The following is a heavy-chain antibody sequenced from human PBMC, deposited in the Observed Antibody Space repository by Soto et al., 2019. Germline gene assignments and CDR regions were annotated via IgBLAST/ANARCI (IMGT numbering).Heavy chain of an antibody. V-gene: IGHV3-23*01. Sequence: GGSLRLSCAASGFTFSNYAMSWVRQAPGKGLEWVSVISGSGGNTYYADSVKGRFTISRDNSKNTLFLQMNSLRAEDTAVYYCAKDRGAYDRLVYYYGIDVWGHGTTVTVSS. CDR2: ISGSGGNT. D-gene: IGHD5-12*01. CDR3: AKDRGAYDRLVYYYGIDV. CDR1: GFTFSNYA. J-gene: IGHJ6*02.